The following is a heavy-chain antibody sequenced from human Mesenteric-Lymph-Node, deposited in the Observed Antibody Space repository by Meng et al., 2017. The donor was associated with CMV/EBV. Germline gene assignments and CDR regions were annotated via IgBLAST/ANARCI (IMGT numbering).Heavy chain of an antibody. CDR1: GYIFRGYY. D-gene: IGHD6-19*01. CDR3: ARDYAGYSSGWPGRDY. Sequence: ASVKVSCKASGYIFRGYYMHWVRQAPGQGLEWMGWINPNSGGTNYAQKFQGRVTMTRDTSISTAYMELSRLRSDDTAVYYCARDYAGYSSGWPGRDYWGQGTLVTVSS. J-gene: IGHJ4*02. CDR2: INPNSGGT. V-gene: IGHV1-2*02.